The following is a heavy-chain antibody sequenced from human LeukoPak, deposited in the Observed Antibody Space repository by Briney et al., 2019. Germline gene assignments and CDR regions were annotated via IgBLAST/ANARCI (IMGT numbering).Heavy chain of an antibody. CDR2: INPNSGGT. Sequence: ASVKVSCKASGYTFTGYYMHWVRQAPGQGLEWMGWINPNSGGTNYAQKFQGRVTMTRDTSISTAYMELSRLRSDDTAVYYCARGTYGSGSYEAWFDPWGQGTLVTVSS. V-gene: IGHV1-2*02. CDR3: ARGTYGSGSYEAWFDP. J-gene: IGHJ5*02. D-gene: IGHD3-10*01. CDR1: GYTFTGYY.